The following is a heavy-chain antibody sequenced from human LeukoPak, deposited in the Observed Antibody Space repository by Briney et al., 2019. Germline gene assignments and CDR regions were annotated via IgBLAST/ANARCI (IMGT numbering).Heavy chain of an antibody. CDR2: IYYSGST. D-gene: IGHD2-21*02. CDR1: GGSISGYY. J-gene: IGHJ4*01. CDR3: ARWSHCGGDCYYLDY. Sequence: PSETLSLTCTVSGGSISGYYWSWIRQPPGKGLEWIGNIYYSGSTNYDASLNSRVTISVDTSKNQFSLKLTSVTAADTAIYYCARWSHCGGDCYYLDYWGHGTLVTVSS. V-gene: IGHV4-59*01.